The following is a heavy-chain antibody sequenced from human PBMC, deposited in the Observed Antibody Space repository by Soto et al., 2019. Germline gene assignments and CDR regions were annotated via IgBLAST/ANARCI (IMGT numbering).Heavy chain of an antibody. V-gene: IGHV1-3*01. J-gene: IGHJ4*02. Sequence: ASVKVSCKASGYTFTSYAMHWVRQAPGQRLEWMGWINAGNGNTKYSQKFQGRVTITRDTSASTAYMELSSLRSEDTAVYYCARSPYDYGDLDYWGQGTLVTVSS. D-gene: IGHD4-17*01. CDR2: INAGNGNT. CDR3: ARSPYDYGDLDY. CDR1: GYTFTSYA.